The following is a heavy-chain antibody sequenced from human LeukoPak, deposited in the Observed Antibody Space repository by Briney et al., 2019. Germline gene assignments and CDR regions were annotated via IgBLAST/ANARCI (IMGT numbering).Heavy chain of an antibody. Sequence: GGSLRLSCAASGFTFSDYYMSWIRQAPGKGLEWVANINEDGSEKYYVDSVKGRFTISRDNAKSSLYLQMNSLRVDDTAVYYCARDRALYDSRRGYYYTEDDYWGQGTLVTVSS. CDR2: INEDGSEK. J-gene: IGHJ4*02. CDR1: GFTFSDYY. CDR3: ARDRALYDSRRGYYYTEDDY. D-gene: IGHD3-22*01. V-gene: IGHV3-7*01.